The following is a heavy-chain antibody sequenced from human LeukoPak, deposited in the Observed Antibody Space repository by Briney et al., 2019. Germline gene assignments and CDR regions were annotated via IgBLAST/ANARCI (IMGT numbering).Heavy chain of an antibody. V-gene: IGHV1-2*02. J-gene: IGHJ4*02. D-gene: IGHD3-3*01. CDR1: GGTFSSYA. CDR3: ARGRITIFGVVIPDFDY. CDR2: INPNSGGT. Sequence: GASVKVSCKASGGTFSSYAISWVRQAPGQGLEWMGWINPNSGGTNYAQKFQGRVTMTRDTSISTAYMELSRLRSDDTAVYYCARGRITIFGVVIPDFDYWGQGTLVTVSS.